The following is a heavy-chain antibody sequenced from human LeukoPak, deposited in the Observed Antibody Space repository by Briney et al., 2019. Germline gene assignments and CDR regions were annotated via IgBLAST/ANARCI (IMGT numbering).Heavy chain of an antibody. CDR2: IWYDGSNK. CDR3: AREDASGSYLNV. Sequence: PGGSLRLSCAASGFTFSSYGMHWVRQAPGKGLEWVAVIWYDGSNKYYADSVKGRFTISRDNSKNTLYLQMNSLRAEDTAVYYCAREDASGSYLNVWGQGALVTVSS. V-gene: IGHV3-33*01. D-gene: IGHD3-10*01. J-gene: IGHJ4*02. CDR1: GFTFSSYG.